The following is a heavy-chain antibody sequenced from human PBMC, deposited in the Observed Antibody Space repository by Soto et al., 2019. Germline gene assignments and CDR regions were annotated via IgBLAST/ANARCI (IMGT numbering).Heavy chain of an antibody. V-gene: IGHV3-13*01. J-gene: IGHJ6*02. D-gene: IGHD1-1*01. CDR2: IGTAGDT. Sequence: GGSLRLSCAASGFTFSSYDMHWVRQATGKGLEWVSAIGTAGDTYYPGSVKGRFTISREDAKNSLYLQMNSLRAGDTAVYYCARVGGTRYGMDVWGQGTTLTVSS. CDR3: ARVGGTRYGMDV. CDR1: GFTFSSYD.